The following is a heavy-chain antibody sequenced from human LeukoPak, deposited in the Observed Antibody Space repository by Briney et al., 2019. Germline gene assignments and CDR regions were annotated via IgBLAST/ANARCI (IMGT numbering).Heavy chain of an antibody. J-gene: IGHJ4*02. Sequence: SETLSLTCTVSGVSISSYYWSSLRQPPGKGLEGVGYIYYSGSTNYNPSLKSRVTISVDTSKNQFSLKLSSVTAADRAVYYCARDPSRGPNLRIFDYWGQGTLVTVSS. CDR1: GVSISSYY. V-gene: IGHV4-59*01. CDR3: ARDPSRGPNLRIFDY. D-gene: IGHD1-14*01. CDR2: IYYSGST.